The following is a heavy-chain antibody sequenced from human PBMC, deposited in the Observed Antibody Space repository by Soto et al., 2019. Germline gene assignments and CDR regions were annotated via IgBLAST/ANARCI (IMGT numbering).Heavy chain of an antibody. V-gene: IGHV3-30*03. CDR3: ARDAAYYYDISGYSQTSYIMDV. Sequence: GGSLRLSCAASAFTFSSYSMNWVRQAPGKALDWVASITYNGSKIYYADSVKCRFTISRNNATHPLYLQMNRLRAEDTAVYYCARDAAYYYDISGYSQTSYIMDVWGQGPTVIVSS. CDR1: AFTFSSYS. CDR2: ITYNGSKI. J-gene: IGHJ6*01. D-gene: IGHD3-22*01.